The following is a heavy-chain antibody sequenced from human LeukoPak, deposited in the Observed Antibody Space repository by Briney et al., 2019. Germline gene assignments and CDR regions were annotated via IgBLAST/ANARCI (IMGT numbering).Heavy chain of an antibody. V-gene: IGHV3-49*04. CDR2: IRSKAYGGTT. CDR3: ARAPTFSGWFDY. D-gene: IGHD6-19*01. J-gene: IGHJ4*02. CDR1: GFTFGDYA. Sequence: GGSLRLSCKASGFTFGDYAMSWVRQAPGKGLEWVGLIRSKAYGGTTEYAASVKGRFTISRDNAKNSLYLQMNSLRVEDTAVYYCARAPTFSGWFDYWGQGTLVTVSS.